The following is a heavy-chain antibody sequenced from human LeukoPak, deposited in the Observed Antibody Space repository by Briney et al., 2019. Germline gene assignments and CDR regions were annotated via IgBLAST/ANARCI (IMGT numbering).Heavy chain of an antibody. CDR2: IYTSGNT. CDR3: ARSEQQWLVRRAFDI. D-gene: IGHD6-19*01. Sequence: SQTLSLTCTVSGGSMSRTSYYWSWIRQPAGKGLEWIGHIYTSGNTNYNPSLKSPVTISVDTSKNQFSLKLSSVTAADTAVYYCARSEQQWLVRRAFDIWGQGTMVTVSS. CDR1: GGSMSRTSYY. V-gene: IGHV4-61*09. J-gene: IGHJ3*02.